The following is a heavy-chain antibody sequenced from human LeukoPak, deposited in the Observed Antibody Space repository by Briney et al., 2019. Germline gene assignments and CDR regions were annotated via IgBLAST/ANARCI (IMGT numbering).Heavy chain of an antibody. D-gene: IGHD6-13*01. CDR3: AKDLRSRIAAVGTPYAEYFQH. CDR1: GFTFSSYA. CDR2: ISGSGGST. Sequence: GGSLRLSCAASGFTFSSYAMSWVRQAPGKGLEWVSAISGSGGSTYYADSVKGRFTISRDNSKNTLYLQMNSLRAEDTAVYYCAKDLRSRIAAVGTPYAEYFQHWGQGTLVTVSS. J-gene: IGHJ1*01. V-gene: IGHV3-23*01.